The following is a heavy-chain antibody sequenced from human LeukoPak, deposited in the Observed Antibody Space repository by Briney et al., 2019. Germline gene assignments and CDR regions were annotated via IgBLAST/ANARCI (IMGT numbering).Heavy chain of an antibody. J-gene: IGHJ4*02. D-gene: IGHD6-13*01. CDR1: GGSISNYY. CDR3: ARNLIPEQLVLNF. Sequence: SETLSLTCTVSGGSISNYYWNWIRQPPAKGLEGVGYIYYTGSTNYNPSLKSRVTMSVDTSKNQFSLNLRSVTPEDTAVYYCARNLIPEQLVLNFWGQGTLVTVSS. V-gene: IGHV4-59*01. CDR2: IYYTGST.